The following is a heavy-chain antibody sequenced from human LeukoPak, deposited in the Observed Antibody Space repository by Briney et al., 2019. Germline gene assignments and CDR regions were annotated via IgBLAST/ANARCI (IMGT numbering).Heavy chain of an antibody. CDR1: GASISSNKW. J-gene: IGHJ4*02. V-gene: IGHV4-4*02. Sequence: SETLSLTCTVSGASISSNKWWSWVRQAPGKGLEWIGEIHPRGSTNYNPSLKSRVTISVDKFKNQFSVKLSSVTAADTAVYYCARGGDWQFDYWGQGSLVTVSS. D-gene: IGHD2-21*02. CDR3: ARGGDWQFDY. CDR2: IHPRGST.